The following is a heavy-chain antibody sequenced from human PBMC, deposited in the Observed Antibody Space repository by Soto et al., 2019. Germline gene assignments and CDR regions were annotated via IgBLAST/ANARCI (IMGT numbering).Heavy chain of an antibody. CDR2: INAGSGNT. D-gene: IGHD3-3*02. CDR1: GYTFIAYT. J-gene: IGHJ3*02. V-gene: IGHV1-3*01. Sequence: ASVKVSCKATGYTFIAYTMNWVRQAPGQSLEWMGWINAGSGNTKYSQNFQGRVSITGDTSASTVYMELTGLTSEDTAVYYCARDTETLGPRANDALDIWGQGTMVTVS. CDR3: ARDTETLGPRANDALDI.